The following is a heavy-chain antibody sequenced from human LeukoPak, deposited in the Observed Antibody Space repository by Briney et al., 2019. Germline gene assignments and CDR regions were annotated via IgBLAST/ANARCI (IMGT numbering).Heavy chain of an antibody. CDR3: AREWVLSDGSGSYFILFDI. CDR1: GYTFTSYG. V-gene: IGHV1-18*01. D-gene: IGHD3-10*01. J-gene: IGHJ3*02. Sequence: GASVKVSCKASGYTFTSYGISWVRQAPGQGLEWMGWISAYNGNTNYAQKLQGRVTMTTDTSTSTAYMELRSLRSDDTAVYYCAREWVLSDGSGSYFILFDIWGQGTMVTVSS. CDR2: ISAYNGNT.